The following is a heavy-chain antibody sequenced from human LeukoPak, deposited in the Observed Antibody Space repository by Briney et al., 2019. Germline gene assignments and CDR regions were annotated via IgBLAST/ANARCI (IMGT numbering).Heavy chain of an antibody. D-gene: IGHD2-2*01. J-gene: IGHJ3*02. CDR1: GGSISSSSYY. Sequence: SETLSLTCTVSGGSISSSSYYWGWIRQPPGKGLEWIGSIYYSGSTYYNPSLKSRVTISVDTSKNQFSLKLSSVTAADTAVYYCARYWYGALDIVVVPAASDDAFDIWGQGTMVTVSS. CDR2: IYYSGST. V-gene: IGHV4-39*01. CDR3: ARYWYGALDIVVVPAASDDAFDI.